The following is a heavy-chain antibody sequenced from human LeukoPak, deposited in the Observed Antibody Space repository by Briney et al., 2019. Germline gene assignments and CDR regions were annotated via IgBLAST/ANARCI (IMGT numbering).Heavy chain of an antibody. CDR1: GYSISSGYY. CDR3: ARVHSYISGYFDY. V-gene: IGHV4-38-2*02. Sequence: PSETLSLTCNVSGYSISSGYYWGWIRQPPGKGPEWIGNIYHSGSTYYNPSLKSRVTISVDTSKNRFSLKLSSVTAADTAVYYCARVHSYISGYFDYWGQGTLVTVSS. J-gene: IGHJ4*02. CDR2: IYHSGST. D-gene: IGHD5-18*01.